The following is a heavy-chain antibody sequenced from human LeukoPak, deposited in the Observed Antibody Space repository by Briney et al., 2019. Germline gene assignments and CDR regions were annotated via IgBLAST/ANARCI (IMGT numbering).Heavy chain of an antibody. J-gene: IGHJ4*02. Sequence: GGSLRLSCAASGFPFSSYWMTWVRQAPGKGLEWVANLNQDGSAKYYVDSVRGRFSISRDNAKNSLYLEMNSLRAEDTALYYCARVKDTAMVYFDYWGQGTLVTVSS. CDR3: ARVKDTAMVYFDY. CDR1: GFPFSSYW. CDR2: LNQDGSAK. V-gene: IGHV3-7*03. D-gene: IGHD5-18*01.